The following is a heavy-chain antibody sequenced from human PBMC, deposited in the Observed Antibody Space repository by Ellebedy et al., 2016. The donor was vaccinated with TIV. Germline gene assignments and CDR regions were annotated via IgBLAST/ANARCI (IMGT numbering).Heavy chain of an antibody. V-gene: IGHV1-69*13. CDR1: GGTFSSYA. D-gene: IGHD2-2*01. CDR3: ARQQIVVVPAAMPIRYYYGMDV. Sequence: SVKVSXXASGGTFSSYAISWVRQAPGQGLEWMGGIIPIFGTANYAQKFQGRVTITADESTSTAYMELSSLRSEDTAVYYCARQQIVVVPAAMPIRYYYGMDVWGQGTTVTVSS. J-gene: IGHJ6*02. CDR2: IIPIFGTA.